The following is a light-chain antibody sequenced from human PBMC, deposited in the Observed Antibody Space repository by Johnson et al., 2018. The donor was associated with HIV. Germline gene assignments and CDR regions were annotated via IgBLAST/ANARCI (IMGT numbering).Light chain of an antibody. CDR1: SSNIGNNY. CDR3: GTWDSSLGAGGV. CDR2: ENN. J-gene: IGLJ1*01. V-gene: IGLV1-51*02. Sequence: QSVLTQPPSVSAAPGQKVTISCSGSSSNIGNNYVSWYQQLPGTAPNLLIYENNKRPSGIPDRFSGSKSGTSATLGITGLQTGYEADYYCGTWDSSLGAGGVVGTGTKVTVL.